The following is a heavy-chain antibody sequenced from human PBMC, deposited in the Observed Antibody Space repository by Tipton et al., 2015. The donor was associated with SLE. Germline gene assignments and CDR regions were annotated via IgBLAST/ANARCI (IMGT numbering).Heavy chain of an antibody. Sequence: SLRLSCAASGFTFSSYGMSWVRQAPGKGLEWVSGINWNGGSTGHADSVKGRFTISRDNSKNTLYLQMNSLRAEDTAVYYCAKDRGIRGSLDYWGQGTLVTVSS. D-gene: IGHD1-26*01. CDR1: GFTFSSYG. CDR2: INWNGGST. V-gene: IGHV3-23*01. CDR3: AKDRGIRGSLDY. J-gene: IGHJ4*02.